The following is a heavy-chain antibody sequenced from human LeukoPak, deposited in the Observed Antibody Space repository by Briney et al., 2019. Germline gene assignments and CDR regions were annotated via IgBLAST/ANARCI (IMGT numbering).Heavy chain of an antibody. CDR2: ISSSSSYI. CDR3: ARSPPYGDYVGYFEY. Sequence: GGSLRLSCAAPGFTFSSYSMNWVRQAPGKGLEWVSSISSSSSYIYYADSVKGRFTISRDNAKNSLYLQMNSLRAEDTAVYYCARSPPYGDYVGYFEYWGQGTLVTVSS. CDR1: GFTFSSYS. D-gene: IGHD4-17*01. J-gene: IGHJ4*02. V-gene: IGHV3-21*01.